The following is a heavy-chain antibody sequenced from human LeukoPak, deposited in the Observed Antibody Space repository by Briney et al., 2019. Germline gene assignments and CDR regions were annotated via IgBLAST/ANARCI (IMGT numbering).Heavy chain of an antibody. V-gene: IGHV4-4*02. Sequence: PSGTLSLTCGVSGGSISSSNWWSWIRQPPGKGLEWIGEIYHSGSTNYNPSLKSRVTISVDTSKNQFSLKLSSVTAADTAVYYCARGNYDISDAFDIWGQGTMVTVSS. CDR2: IYHSGST. CDR1: GGSISSSNW. J-gene: IGHJ3*02. CDR3: ARGNYDISDAFDI. D-gene: IGHD3-9*01.